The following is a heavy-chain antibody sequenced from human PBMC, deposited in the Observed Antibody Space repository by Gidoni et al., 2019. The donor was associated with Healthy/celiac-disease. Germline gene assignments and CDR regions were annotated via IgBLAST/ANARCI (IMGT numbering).Heavy chain of an antibody. CDR3: AKDIAYCSSTSCSSLYYYYGMDV. D-gene: IGHD2-2*01. V-gene: IGHV3-9*01. CDR1: GFTFDDYG. CDR2: ISWNSCSI. J-gene: IGHJ6*02. Sequence: EVQLVESGGGLVQPGRSLRLSCAASGFTFDDYGMHWVRQAPGTGREWVSGISWNSCSIGYADSVKGRFTISRDNANNSLYLQMNSLRAEDTALYYCAKDIAYCSSTSCSSLYYYYGMDVWGQGTTVTVSS.